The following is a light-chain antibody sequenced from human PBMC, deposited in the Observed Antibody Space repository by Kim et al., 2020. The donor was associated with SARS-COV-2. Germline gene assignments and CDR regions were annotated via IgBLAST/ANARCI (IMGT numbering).Light chain of an antibody. CDR2: YDS. V-gene: IGLV3-21*02. CDR1: DMGSKS. J-gene: IGLJ2*01. Sequence: SSSLLPPPSVSVAPGAPARLPCGGDDMGSKSVHWYQPTPGQAPVLVVSYDSDRSSGIPERFSGSNSGVTAPLPLRRVEAGDEADYYCQVWDSDTDNVIFGGGTQLT. CDR3: QVWDSDTDNVI.